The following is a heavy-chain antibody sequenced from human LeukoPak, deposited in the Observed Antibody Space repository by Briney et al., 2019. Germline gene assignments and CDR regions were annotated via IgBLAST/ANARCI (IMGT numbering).Heavy chain of an antibody. J-gene: IGHJ5*02. CDR3: ARGRYSSGWYRWFDP. CDR2: MNPNSGNT. V-gene: IGHV1-8*02. D-gene: IGHD6-19*01. CDR1: GYTFTSYY. Sequence: ASVKVSCKASGYTFTSYYMHWVRQATGQGLEWMGWMNPNSGNTGYAQKFQGRVTMTRNTSISTAYMELSSLRSEDTAVYYCARGRYSSGWYRWFDPWGQGTLVTVSS.